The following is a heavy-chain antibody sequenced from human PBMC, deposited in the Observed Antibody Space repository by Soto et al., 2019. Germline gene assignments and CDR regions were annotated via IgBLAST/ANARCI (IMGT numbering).Heavy chain of an antibody. Sequence: PSEKLSLTCAGYGGSFSGRYWSWSRQPPGKGLEWIGEINPSGSTKYNPSLKSRVTISADTSRNHFSLKLTSVTAADTAVFYCAIWGVTIQACCMDVWGQAITVT. CDR1: GGSFSGRY. CDR2: INPSGST. J-gene: IGHJ6*02. V-gene: IGHV4-34*01. D-gene: IGHD3-3*01. CDR3: AIWGVTIQACCMDV.